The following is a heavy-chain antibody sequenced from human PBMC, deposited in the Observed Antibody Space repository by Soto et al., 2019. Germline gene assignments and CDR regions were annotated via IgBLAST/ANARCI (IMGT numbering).Heavy chain of an antibody. J-gene: IGHJ4*02. CDR2: IYHSGT. CDR3: ARDLAYCASGSCYAKWGS. V-gene: IGHV4-30-4*01. Sequence: PSETLSLTCTVSGGTITSDDYHWTWIRQPPGKGLEWIGFIYHSGTYYNPSLRGRVTISVDTSKNEFSLKLSSVTAADTAVYYCARDLAYCASGSCYAKWGSWGQGTLVTVSS. D-gene: IGHD2-15*01. CDR1: GGTITSDDYH.